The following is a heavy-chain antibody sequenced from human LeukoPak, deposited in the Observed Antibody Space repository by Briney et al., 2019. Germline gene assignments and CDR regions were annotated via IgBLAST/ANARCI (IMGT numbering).Heavy chain of an antibody. V-gene: IGHV1-46*01. CDR3: VRGGVEVRTWGNWFDP. Sequence: ASVKVSCRASGYTFTSYYMHWVRQAPGQGLEWMGIVNPRGGSIYYPQNFQGRVTMTRDTSTSTVYMELSSLRSEDTAVYYCVRGGVEVRTWGNWFDPWGQGTLVTVSS. CDR2: VNPRGGSI. D-gene: IGHD7-27*01. J-gene: IGHJ5*02. CDR1: GYTFTSYY.